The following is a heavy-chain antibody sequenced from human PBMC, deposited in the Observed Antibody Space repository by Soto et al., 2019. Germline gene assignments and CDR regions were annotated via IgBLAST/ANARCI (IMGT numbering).Heavy chain of an antibody. Sequence: SETLSLTCAVYGGSFSGYYWSWIRQPPGKGLEWIGEINHSGSTNYNPSLKSRVTISVDTSKNQFSLKLSSVTAADTSVYYCARGDQLGYCTNGVCYKFDYWGPGTLVTVSS. CDR3: ARGDQLGYCTNGVCYKFDY. J-gene: IGHJ4*02. CDR2: INHSGST. D-gene: IGHD2-8*01. V-gene: IGHV4-34*01. CDR1: GGSFSGYY.